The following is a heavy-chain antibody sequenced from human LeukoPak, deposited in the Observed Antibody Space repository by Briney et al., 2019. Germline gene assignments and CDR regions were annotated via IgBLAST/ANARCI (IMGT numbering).Heavy chain of an antibody. CDR3: ARARRDSGYYKVDY. V-gene: IGHV4-34*01. J-gene: IGHJ4*02. D-gene: IGHD3-3*01. CDR1: GGSLSGSY. CDR2: INHSGSA. Sequence: SQTLSLTCAVYGGSLSGSYWSWIRQPPGKGLEWIGEINHSGSANYNPSLKSRVTLSIDKSKNQFSLNLNSVTAADTAVYYCARARRDSGYYKVDYWGQGTLVTVSS.